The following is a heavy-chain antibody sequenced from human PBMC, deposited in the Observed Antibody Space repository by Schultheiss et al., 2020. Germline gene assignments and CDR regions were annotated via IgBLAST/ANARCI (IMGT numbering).Heavy chain of an antibody. CDR3: ARDGLGAYTYASWFDP. Sequence: ASVKVSCKTSGYTFSGYSIHWVRQAPGQGLEWVGWINPRSGGTNSAQKFQGRVTMTRDTSINTAYMELNRLSSDDTAVYYCARDGLGAYTYASWFDPWGQGTLVTVSS. J-gene: IGHJ5*02. D-gene: IGHD2-21*01. V-gene: IGHV1-2*02. CDR2: INPRSGGT. CDR1: GYTFSGYS.